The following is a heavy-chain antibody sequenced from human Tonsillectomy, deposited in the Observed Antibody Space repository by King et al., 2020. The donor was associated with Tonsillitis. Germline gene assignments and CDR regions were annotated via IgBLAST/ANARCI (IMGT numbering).Heavy chain of an antibody. CDR1: GFTVSSNY. CDR3: ARDSGSYEEYYYYSYMDV. V-gene: IGHV3-53*01. D-gene: IGHD1-26*01. J-gene: IGHJ6*03. Sequence: VQLVESGGGLIQPGGSLRLSCAASGFTVSSNYMSWVRQAPGKGLEWVSVIYSGGSTYYADSVKGRFTISRDNSKNTLYLQMNSLRAEDTAVYYCARDSGSYEEYYYYSYMDVWGKGTTVTVSS. CDR2: IYSGGST.